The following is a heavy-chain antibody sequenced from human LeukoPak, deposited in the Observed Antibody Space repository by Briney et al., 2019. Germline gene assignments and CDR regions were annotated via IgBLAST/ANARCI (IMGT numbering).Heavy chain of an antibody. D-gene: IGHD2-2*01. J-gene: IGHJ5*02. V-gene: IGHV6-1*01. CDR1: GDSVSSNSVT. Sequence: SQTLSLTCAISGDSVSSNSVTWNWIRQSPSRGLEWLGRTYYRSTWYNDYAVSVRGRITVNPDTSKNQFSLHLNSVTPEDTAVYYCARRLTQYDCFDPWGQRILVTVSS. CDR3: ARRLTQYDCFDP. CDR2: TYYRSTWYN.